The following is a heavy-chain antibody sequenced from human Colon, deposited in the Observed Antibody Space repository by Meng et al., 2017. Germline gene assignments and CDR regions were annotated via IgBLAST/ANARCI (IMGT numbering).Heavy chain of an antibody. CDR3: AVQKDGYNSWYDN. CDR2: IIPILGEP. CDR1: GYTFIDSH. V-gene: IGHV1-69*10. Sequence: QVQLVQAGAEVKKPGASVKVSCKSSGYTFIDSHVHWVRQAPGQGLEWMGEIIPILGEPNYAPKFQGRVTITADESTTSTYMELSSLTSEDTAVYYCAVQKDGYNSWYDNWGQGTLVTASS. D-gene: IGHD5-24*01. J-gene: IGHJ4*02.